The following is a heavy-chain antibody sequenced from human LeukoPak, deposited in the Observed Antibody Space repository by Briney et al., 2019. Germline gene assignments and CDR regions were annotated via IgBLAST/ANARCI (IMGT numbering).Heavy chain of an antibody. J-gene: IGHJ6*03. CDR1: GFTVSSNY. CDR3: AGVRFYYYYMDV. V-gene: IGHV3-66*02. CDR2: IYAGGST. Sequence: GGSLRLSCAASGFTVSSNYMSWVRQAPGKGLEWVSVIYAGGSTYYADSVKGRFTISRDNSKNTLYLQMNSLRTEDTAVYYCAGVRFYYYYMDVWGKGTTVTVSS.